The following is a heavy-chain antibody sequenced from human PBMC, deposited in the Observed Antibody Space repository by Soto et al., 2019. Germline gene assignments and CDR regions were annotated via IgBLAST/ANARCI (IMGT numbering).Heavy chain of an antibody. CDR3: ARVPSP. CDR2: IYHNRNT. Sequence: QLQLQESGSGLVKPSQTLSLTCAVSGGSISSGGYSWSWFRQPPGKGLEWIGYIYHNRNTYYNPSLKRRVTISVDRSKNQFSLMLSSVTAADTAMYYCARVPSPWGQGTLVTVSS. CDR1: GGSISSGGYS. J-gene: IGHJ5*02. V-gene: IGHV4-30-2*01.